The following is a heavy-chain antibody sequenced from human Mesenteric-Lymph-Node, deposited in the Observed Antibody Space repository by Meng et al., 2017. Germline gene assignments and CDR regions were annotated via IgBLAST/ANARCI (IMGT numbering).Heavy chain of an antibody. V-gene: IGHV3-23*01. CDR3: AKAPPLDYYDSSGYIDY. D-gene: IGHD3-22*01. CDR1: GFTFSNYV. J-gene: IGHJ4*02. CDR2: ISGSGGST. Sequence: GESLKISCAASGFTFSNYVMSWVRQAPGKGLEWVSAISGSGGSTYYADSVKGRFTISRDNSKNTLYLQMNSLRAEDTAVYYCAKAPPLDYYDSSGYIDYWGQGTLVTVSS.